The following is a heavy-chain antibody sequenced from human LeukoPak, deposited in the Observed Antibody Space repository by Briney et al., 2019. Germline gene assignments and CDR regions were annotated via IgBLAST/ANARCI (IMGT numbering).Heavy chain of an antibody. J-gene: IGHJ4*02. D-gene: IGHD6-6*01. CDR2: IYYSGST. Sequence: SQTLSLTCTVSGGSISSGDYYWSWIRQPPGKGLEWIGYIYYSGSTYYNPSLKSRVIISVDTSKNQFSLRLGSVTAPDTAVYYCARMGQLAGYFDYWGQGTLVTVSS. V-gene: IGHV4-30-4*01. CDR3: ARMGQLAGYFDY. CDR1: GGSISSGDYY.